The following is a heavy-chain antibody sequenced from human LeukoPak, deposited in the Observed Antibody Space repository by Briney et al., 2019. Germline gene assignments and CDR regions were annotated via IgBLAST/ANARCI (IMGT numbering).Heavy chain of an antibody. CDR2: IHYSGRT. CDR1: DDSINSYY. CDR3: ARGRWLPNAFDI. Sequence: SETLSLTCTVSDDSINSYYWNWIRQPPGKGLEWIGYIHYSGRTDYNPSLKSRVTISVETSKHQFSMKLKSVTAADTAVYFCARGRWLPNAFDIWGQGTMVTVFS. D-gene: IGHD5-24*01. J-gene: IGHJ3*02. V-gene: IGHV4-59*01.